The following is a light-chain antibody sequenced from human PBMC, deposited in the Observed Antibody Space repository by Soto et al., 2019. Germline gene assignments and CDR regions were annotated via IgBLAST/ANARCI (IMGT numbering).Light chain of an antibody. CDR1: QGISSW. CDR2: KAS. J-gene: IGKJ4*01. CDR3: QQYDSYSRPT. V-gene: IGKV1-5*03. Sequence: DIQMTQSPSSVSASVGDRVTISCRASQGISSWLAWYQQKPGKAPELLIYKASSLVSGVPSRFSGSGSGTEFTLAISSLQPEDFATYYCQQYDSYSRPTFGGGTKVDIK.